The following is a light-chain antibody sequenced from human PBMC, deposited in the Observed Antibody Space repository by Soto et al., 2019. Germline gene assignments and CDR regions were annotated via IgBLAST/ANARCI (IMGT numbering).Light chain of an antibody. CDR3: QKYNSAPWT. CDR1: QGISND. Sequence: DIQMTQSPSSLSASVGDRVTITCRASQGISNDLAWYQQKPRKVPKTLIYAASTLQSGVPSRFSASGSGTDFTLTISSLQPEDVATYYCQKYNSAPWTFGQGTKVEIK. J-gene: IGKJ1*01. V-gene: IGKV1-27*01. CDR2: AAS.